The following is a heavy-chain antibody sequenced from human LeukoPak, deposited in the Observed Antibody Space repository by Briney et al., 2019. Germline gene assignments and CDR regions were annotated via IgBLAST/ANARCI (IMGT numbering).Heavy chain of an antibody. D-gene: IGHD4-23*01. CDR3: ARLTTVAEGF. Sequence: GGSLRLSCAASGFTFSSYSMNWVRQAPGKGLEWVSSISSSSSYIYYADSVKGRFAISRDNAKNSLYLQMNSLRAEDTAVYYCARLTTVAEGFWGQGTLVTVSS. CDR2: ISSSSSYI. V-gene: IGHV3-21*01. CDR1: GFTFSSYS. J-gene: IGHJ4*02.